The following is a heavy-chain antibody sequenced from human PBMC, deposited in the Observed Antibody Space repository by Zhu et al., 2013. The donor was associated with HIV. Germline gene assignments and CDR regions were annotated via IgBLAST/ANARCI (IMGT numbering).Heavy chain of an antibody. V-gene: IGHV1-69*06. CDR1: GGTFSSYA. CDR3: ARGLGDSAGFQGEPRGAWFDP. D-gene: IGHD3-10*01. Sequence: QVQLVQSGAEVKKPGSSVKVSCKASGGTFSSYAISWVRQAPGQGLEWMGGIIPIFGTANYAQKFQGRVTITADKSTSTAYMELSSLRSEDTAVYYCARGLGDSAGFQGEPRGAWFDPWGQGTLVTVSS. J-gene: IGHJ5*02. CDR2: IIPIFGTA.